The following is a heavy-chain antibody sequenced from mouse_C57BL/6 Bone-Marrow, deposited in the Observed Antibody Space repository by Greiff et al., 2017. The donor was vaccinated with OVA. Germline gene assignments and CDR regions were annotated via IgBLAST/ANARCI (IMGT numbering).Heavy chain of an antibody. Sequence: VQLQQPGAELVRPGTSVKLSCKASGYTFTSYWMHWVKQRPGQGLEWIGVIDPSDSYTNYNQKFKGKATLTVDTSSSTAYMQLSSLTSEDSAVYYCARNPYYYGSSYGYFDVWGTGTTVTVSS. CDR1: GYTFTSYW. V-gene: IGHV1-59*01. D-gene: IGHD1-1*01. J-gene: IGHJ1*03. CDR2: IDPSDSYT. CDR3: ARNPYYYGSSYGYFDV.